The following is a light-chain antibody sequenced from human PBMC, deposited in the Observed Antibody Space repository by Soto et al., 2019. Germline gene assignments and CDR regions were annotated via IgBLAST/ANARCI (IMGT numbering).Light chain of an antibody. J-gene: IGKJ1*01. CDR2: KAS. CDR1: QGISSY. CDR3: QQYNSYSKM. Sequence: DIQLTQSPSFLSASVGDRVTITCRASQGISSYLAWYQQKPGKAPNLLIYKASTLESGVPSRFSGSGSGTEFTLTISSLQPDDFATYYCQQYNSYSKMFGQGTKVDIK. V-gene: IGKV1-5*03.